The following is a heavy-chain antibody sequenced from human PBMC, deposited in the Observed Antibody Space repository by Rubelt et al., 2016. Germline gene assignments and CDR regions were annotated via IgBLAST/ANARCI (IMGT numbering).Heavy chain of an antibody. V-gene: IGHV4-39*01. CDR3: ARARSTGVGGRGLFDS. CDR2: VLHSGRA. J-gene: IGHJ5*01. Sequence: QLQLQESGPGLVKPSETLSLTCTVSGGAISDSDYYWAWIRQPPGRGLEYILTVLHSGRAYYNPSLNSRVTVSVDTPKNQFSLSRFSVHAEDTAVYYCARARSTGVGGRGLFDSWGQGTLVTVSS. D-gene: IGHD1-1*01. CDR1: GGAISDSDYY.